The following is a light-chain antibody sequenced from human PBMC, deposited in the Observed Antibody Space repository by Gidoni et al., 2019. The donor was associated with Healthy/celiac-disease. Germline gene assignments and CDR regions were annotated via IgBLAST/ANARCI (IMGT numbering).Light chain of an antibody. J-gene: IGKJ3*01. CDR2: WAS. CDR3: QQYYSTPFT. CDR1: QSVLYSSNNKNY. Sequence: DIVMTQSPDSLAVSLGERATINFKSSQSVLYSSNNKNYLAWYQQKPGQPPKLLIYWASTRESGVHDRFSGSGSGTDFTLTSSSLQAEDVAVYYCQQYYSTPFTFGPGTKVEIK. V-gene: IGKV4-1*01.